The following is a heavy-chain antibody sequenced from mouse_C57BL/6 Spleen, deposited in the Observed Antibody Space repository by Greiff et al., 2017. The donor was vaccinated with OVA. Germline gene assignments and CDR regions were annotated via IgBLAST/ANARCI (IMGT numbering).Heavy chain of an antibody. CDR2: IDPSDSYT. CDR1: GYTFTSYW. J-gene: IGHJ2*01. D-gene: IGHD3-2*02. V-gene: IGHV1-50*01. Sequence: VQLQQPGAELVKPGASVKLSCKASGYTFTSYWMQWVKQRPGQGLEWIGEIDPSDSYTNYNQKFKGKATLTVDTSSSTAYMQLSSLTSEDSAVYYCARPGSSGYGYYFDYWGKGTTLTVSS. CDR3: ARPGSSGYGYYFDY.